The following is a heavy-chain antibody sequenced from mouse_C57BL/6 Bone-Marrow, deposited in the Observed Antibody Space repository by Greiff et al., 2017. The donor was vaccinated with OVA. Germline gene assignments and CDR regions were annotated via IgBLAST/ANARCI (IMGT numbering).Heavy chain of an antibody. CDR2: IYPGSGST. Sequence: VQLQQPGAELVKPGASVKMSCKASGYTFTSYWITWVKQRPGQGLEWIGDIYPGSGSTNYNEKFKSKATLTVDPSSSTAYMQLSSLTSGGSAVDNCAREGSLYWYFDVWGTGTTVTVAS. V-gene: IGHV1-55*01. J-gene: IGHJ1*03. CDR3: AREGSLYWYFDV. D-gene: IGHD1-1*02. CDR1: GYTFTSYW.